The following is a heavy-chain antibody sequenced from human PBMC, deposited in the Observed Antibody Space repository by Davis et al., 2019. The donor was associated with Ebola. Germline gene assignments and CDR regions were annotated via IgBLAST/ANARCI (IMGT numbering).Heavy chain of an antibody. D-gene: IGHD3-10*01. V-gene: IGHV4-34*01. CDR3: ARAGVTMVQGVIL. CDR1: GGSFSGYY. Sequence: SETLSLTCAVYGGSFSGYYWSWIRQPPGKGLEWIGEINHSGSTNFNPSLKSRVTISVDTSKNQFSLKLSSVTAADTAVYYCARAGVTMVQGVILWGQGTLVTVSS. J-gene: IGHJ4*02. CDR2: INHSGST.